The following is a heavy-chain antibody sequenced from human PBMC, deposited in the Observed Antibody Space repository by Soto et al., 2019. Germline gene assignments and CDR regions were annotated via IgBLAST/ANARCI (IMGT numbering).Heavy chain of an antibody. J-gene: IGHJ5*02. CDR2: IIPIFGTA. CDR1: GGTFSSYA. CDR3: ASKRGYSSSSNWFDP. Sequence: ASVKVSCKASGGTFSSYAISWVRQAPGQGLEWMGGIIPIFGTANYAQKFQGRVTITADESTSTAYMELSSLRSEDTAVYYCASKRGYSSSSNWFDPWGQGTLVTVSS. V-gene: IGHV1-69*13. D-gene: IGHD6-6*01.